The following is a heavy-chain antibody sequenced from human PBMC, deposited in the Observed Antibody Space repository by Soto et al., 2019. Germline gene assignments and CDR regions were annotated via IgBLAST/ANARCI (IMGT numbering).Heavy chain of an antibody. CDR1: GFTFSKYW. Sequence: GGSLRLSCAVSGFTFSKYWMTWVRQAPGKGLEWVANIKQDGSEKYYVDSVKGRFTISRDNAKNSLYLQMNSLRAEDTAVYYCGRYGKYPLYWGQGTLVTVSS. J-gene: IGHJ4*02. D-gene: IGHD1-26*01. CDR3: GRYGKYPLY. CDR2: IKQDGSEK. V-gene: IGHV3-7*01.